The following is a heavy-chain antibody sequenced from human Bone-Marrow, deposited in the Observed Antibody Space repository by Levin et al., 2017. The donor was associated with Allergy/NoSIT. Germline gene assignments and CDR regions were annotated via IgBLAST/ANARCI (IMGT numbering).Heavy chain of an antibody. J-gene: IGHJ4*02. CDR3: AREDGYVFDY. D-gene: IGHD5-24*01. CDR2: IYYSGNT. CDR1: GGSISTGGFH. Sequence: HSQTLSLTCSLSGGSISTGGFHWSWVRQRPGKGLEWIGYIYYSGNTYYNPSLQSRLSISIDTSKNQFSLRLTSVTAADTAVYYCAREDGYVFDYWGQGTLVTVPS. V-gene: IGHV4-31*03.